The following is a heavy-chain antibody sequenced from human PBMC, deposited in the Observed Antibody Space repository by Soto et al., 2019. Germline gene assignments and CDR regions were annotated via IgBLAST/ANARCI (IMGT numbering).Heavy chain of an antibody. J-gene: IGHJ6*02. V-gene: IGHV1-69*13. Sequence: SVKVSCKASGGTFSSCAISWVRQAPGQGLEWMGGIIPIFGTANYAQKFQGRVTITADESTSTAYMELSSLRSEDTAVYYCARGEGYSYDHYYYGMDVWGQGTTVTVSS. CDR2: IIPIFGTA. CDR3: ARGEGYSYDHYYYGMDV. D-gene: IGHD5-18*01. CDR1: GGTFSSCA.